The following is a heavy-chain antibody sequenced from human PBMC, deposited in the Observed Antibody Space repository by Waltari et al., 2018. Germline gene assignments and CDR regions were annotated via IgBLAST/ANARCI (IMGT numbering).Heavy chain of an antibody. Sequence: QVQLVESGGGVVQPGGSLRLSCAASGFTFSSYGMHWVRQAPGKGLEGVAFIRYDGSNKYYADSVKGRFTISRDNSKNTLYLQMNSLRAEDTAVYYCAKESSIAARPFDYWGQGTLVTVSS. J-gene: IGHJ4*02. D-gene: IGHD6-6*01. CDR2: IRYDGSNK. CDR1: GFTFSSYG. CDR3: AKESSIAARPFDY. V-gene: IGHV3-30*02.